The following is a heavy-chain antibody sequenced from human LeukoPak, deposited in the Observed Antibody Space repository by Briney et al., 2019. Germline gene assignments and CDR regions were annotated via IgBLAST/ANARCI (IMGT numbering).Heavy chain of an antibody. D-gene: IGHD3-10*01. V-gene: IGHV3-20*04. CDR1: GFTFDDYG. J-gene: IGHJ5*02. CDR2: INWNGAGT. Sequence: GESLRLSCAASGFTFDDYGMSWVRQAPGKGLEWVSGINWNGAGTGYAHSVKGRFTLSRDYAKNTLYLQMNSLGAEDTAVYYCAREGGYYGSGMGWFDPWGQGTLVTVSS. CDR3: AREGGYYGSGMGWFDP.